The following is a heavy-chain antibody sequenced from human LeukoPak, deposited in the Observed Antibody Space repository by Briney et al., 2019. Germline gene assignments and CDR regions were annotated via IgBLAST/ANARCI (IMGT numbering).Heavy chain of an antibody. CDR3: ASLIVLGDMDV. CDR2: INHSGST. Sequence: SETLSLTCTVSGYSISSGYYWGWIRQPPGKGLEWIGEINHSGSTNYNPPLKSRVTISVDTSKNQFSLKLSSVTAADTAVYYCASLIVLGDMDVWGKGTTVTISS. CDR1: GYSISSGYY. V-gene: IGHV4-38-2*02. D-gene: IGHD3-22*01. J-gene: IGHJ6*03.